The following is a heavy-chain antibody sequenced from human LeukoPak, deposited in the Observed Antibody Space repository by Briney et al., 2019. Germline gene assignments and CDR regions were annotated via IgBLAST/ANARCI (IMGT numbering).Heavy chain of an antibody. CDR3: AADQAEYCDGDCYNV. D-gene: IGHD2-21*01. J-gene: IGHJ6*02. Sequence: ASVKASCKASGFTFTSSAVQWVRQARGQRLEWTGWIVVGSGNTNYAQKFQERVTITRDMSTSTAYMELSSLRSEDTAVYYCAADQAEYCDGDCYNVWGQGTTVTVSS. CDR1: GFTFTSSA. V-gene: IGHV1-58*01. CDR2: IVVGSGNT.